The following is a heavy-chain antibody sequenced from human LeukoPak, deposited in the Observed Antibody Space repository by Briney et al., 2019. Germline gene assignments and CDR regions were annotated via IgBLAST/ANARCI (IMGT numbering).Heavy chain of an antibody. V-gene: IGHV3-20*04. Sequence: GGTLRLSCAASGFTFDDYGISWGRQATGKRMEWVSAINRNGDSTGYADSVKGRFTISRDNAKNSLYLQINSLRAEDTAVYYCAKGHSSTGWYFDLWGRGTLVTVSS. J-gene: IGHJ2*01. D-gene: IGHD2-2*01. CDR1: GFTFDDYG. CDR2: INRNGDST. CDR3: AKGHSSTGWYFDL.